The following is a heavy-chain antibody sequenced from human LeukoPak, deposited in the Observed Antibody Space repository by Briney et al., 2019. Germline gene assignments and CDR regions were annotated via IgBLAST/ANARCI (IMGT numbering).Heavy chain of an antibody. J-gene: IGHJ6*03. CDR3: ARRAVAGTDYYYYYMDV. CDR1: GGSISSYY. V-gene: IGHV4-4*09. CDR2: IYTSGST. D-gene: IGHD6-19*01. Sequence: PSETLSLTCTVSGGSISSYYWSWIRQPPGKGLEWIGYIYTSGSTNYNPSLKSRVTISVDTSKNQFSLKLSSVIAADTAVYYCARRAVAGTDYYYYYMDVWGKGTTVTVSS.